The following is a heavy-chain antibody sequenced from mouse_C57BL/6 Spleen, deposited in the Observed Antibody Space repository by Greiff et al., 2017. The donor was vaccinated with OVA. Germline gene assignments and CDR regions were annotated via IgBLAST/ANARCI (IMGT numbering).Heavy chain of an antibody. J-gene: IGHJ2*01. D-gene: IGHD2-3*01. Sequence: VQLQQSGTVLARPGASVKMSCKTSGYTFTSYWMHWVKQRPGQGLEWIGAIYPGNSDTSYNQKFKGKAKLSAVTSASTAYMELSSLTTEDSAVYYCTSPDGYYGYFDYWGQGTTLTVSS. CDR2: IYPGNSDT. CDR3: TSPDGYYGYFDY. V-gene: IGHV1-5*01. CDR1: GYTFTSYW.